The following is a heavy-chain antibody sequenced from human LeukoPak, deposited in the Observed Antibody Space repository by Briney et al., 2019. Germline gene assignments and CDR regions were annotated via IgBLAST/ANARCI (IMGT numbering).Heavy chain of an antibody. V-gene: IGHV4-59*01. CDR2: IYYSGST. CDR1: GVSISSYY. Sequence: SETLSLTCTVSGVSISSYYWSWIRQPPGKGLEWIGYIYYSGSTNYSPSLKSRVTISVDTSKNQFSLKLSSVTAADTAVYYCARAPRGYSSGWYDYYYGMDVWGQGTTVTVSS. CDR3: ARAPRGYSSGWYDYYYGMDV. J-gene: IGHJ6*02. D-gene: IGHD6-19*01.